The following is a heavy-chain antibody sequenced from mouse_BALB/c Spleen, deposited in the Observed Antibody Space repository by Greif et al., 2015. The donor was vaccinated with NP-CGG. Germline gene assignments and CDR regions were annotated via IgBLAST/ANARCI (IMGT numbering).Heavy chain of an antibody. CDR1: GFTFSSYT. V-gene: IGHV5-6-4*01. CDR3: TRDDYFDY. J-gene: IGHJ2*01. CDR2: ISSGGSYT. Sequence: EVHLVESGGGLVKPGGSLKLSCAASGFTFSSYTMSWVRQTPEKRLEWVATISSGGSYTYYPDSVKGRFTISRDNAKNTLYLQMSSLKSEDTAMYYCTRDDYFDYWGQGTTLTASS.